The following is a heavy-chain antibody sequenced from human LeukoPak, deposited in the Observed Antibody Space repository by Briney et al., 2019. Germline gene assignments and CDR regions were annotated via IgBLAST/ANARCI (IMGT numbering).Heavy chain of an antibody. J-gene: IGHJ6*03. CDR1: GFTFSSYS. CDR3: ASRSYSGYYYMDV. D-gene: IGHD3-10*01. CDR2: ISSSSSTI. Sequence: PGGSLRLSCAASGFTFSSYSMNWVRQPPGKGLEWVSYISSSSSTIYYADSVKGRFTISRDNAKNSLYLQMNSLRAEDTAVYYCASRSYSGYYYMDVWGKGTTVTVSS. V-gene: IGHV3-48*01.